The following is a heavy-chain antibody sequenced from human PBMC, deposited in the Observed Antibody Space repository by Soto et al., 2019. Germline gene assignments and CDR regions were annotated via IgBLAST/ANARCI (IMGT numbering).Heavy chain of an antibody. CDR2: IYYSGST. CDR1: GGSISSGGHY. J-gene: IGHJ6*02. V-gene: IGHV4-31*03. CDR3: AREPYDFWSGYSIYYGMDV. Sequence: QVQLQESGPGLVKPSQTLSLTCTVSGGSISSGGHYWSWIRQHPGKGLEWIGYIYYSGSTYYNPSLKSRVTISVDTSKNQFSLKLSSVTAADTAVYYCAREPYDFWSGYSIYYGMDVWGQGTTVTVSS. D-gene: IGHD3-3*01.